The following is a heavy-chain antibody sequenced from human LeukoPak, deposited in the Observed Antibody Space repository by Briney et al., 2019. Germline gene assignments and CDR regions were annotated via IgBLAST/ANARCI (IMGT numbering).Heavy chain of an antibody. J-gene: IGHJ4*02. V-gene: IGHV1-2*02. CDR3: ARGITICGVGPGFDY. CDR1: GYTFTGYY. Sequence: ASVKVSCKASGYTFTGYYMHWVRQAPGQGLEWMGWINPNSGGTNYAQKFQGRVTMTRDTSISTAYMELSRLRFDDTAVYYCARGITICGVGPGFDYWGQGTLVTVSS. D-gene: IGHD3-3*01. CDR2: INPNSGGT.